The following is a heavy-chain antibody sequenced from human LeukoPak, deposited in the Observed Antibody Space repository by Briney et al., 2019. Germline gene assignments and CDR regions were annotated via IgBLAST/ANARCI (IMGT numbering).Heavy chain of an antibody. CDR2: ISSDGSRK. CDR3: AKGDGSGSFLIDY. Sequence: RGGSLRLSCAASGFTFSSKSLHWVRQPPGRGLEWVSFISSDGSRKYYGDFVEGRFTVSRDNSMHTLYLQVDTLRAEDTAMYYCAKGDGSGSFLIDYWGQGTLVTVSS. V-gene: IGHV3-30-3*01. CDR1: GFTFSSKS. J-gene: IGHJ4*02. D-gene: IGHD3-10*01.